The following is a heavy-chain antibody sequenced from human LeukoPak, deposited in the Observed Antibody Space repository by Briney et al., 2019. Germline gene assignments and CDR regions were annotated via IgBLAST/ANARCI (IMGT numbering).Heavy chain of an antibody. CDR2: ISAYNGNT. Sequence: ASVKLSCKASGYTFSSYGISWVRQDPGQGLEWMGWISAYNGNTNYAQKLQGRVTMTTDTSTSTAYMELRSLRSDDTAVYHCARGDRLVAYYYGMDVWGQGTTVTVSS. J-gene: IGHJ6*02. CDR3: ARGDRLVAYYYGMDV. V-gene: IGHV1-18*01. CDR1: GYTFSSYG. D-gene: IGHD2-8*02.